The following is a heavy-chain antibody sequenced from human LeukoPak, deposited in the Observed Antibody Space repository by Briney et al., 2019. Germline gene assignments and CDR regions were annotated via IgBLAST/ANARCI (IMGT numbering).Heavy chain of an antibody. Sequence: SVKVSCKASGYTFTSYGISWVRQAPGQGLEWMGGIIPIFGTANYAQKFQGRVTITADESTSTAYMELSSLRSEDTAVYYCARDRYSSGLAFDYWGQGTLVTVSS. CDR2: IIPIFGTA. CDR3: ARDRYSSGLAFDY. V-gene: IGHV1-69*13. CDR1: GYTFTSYG. J-gene: IGHJ4*02. D-gene: IGHD6-19*01.